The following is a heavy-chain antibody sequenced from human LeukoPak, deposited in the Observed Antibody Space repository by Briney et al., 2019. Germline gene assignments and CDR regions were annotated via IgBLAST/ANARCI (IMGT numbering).Heavy chain of an antibody. J-gene: IGHJ4*02. CDR1: GYTFIDYW. CDR3: ARDSPHQRFDY. Sequence: ASVKVSCKASGYTFIDYWIHWVRQAPGQGLEWMGRIDLNTGDTTSAQKFQGRVTMTRDTSSRTTYMDLSGLGADDTAVYYCARDSPHQRFDYWGQGTLVTVSS. CDR2: IDLNTGDT. V-gene: IGHV1-2*02.